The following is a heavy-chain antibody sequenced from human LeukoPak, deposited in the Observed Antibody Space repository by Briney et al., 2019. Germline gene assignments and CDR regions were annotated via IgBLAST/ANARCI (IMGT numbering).Heavy chain of an antibody. CDR2: ISGSGGST. CDR1: GFTFSSHN. J-gene: IGHJ4*02. CDR3: AKVPRLRRFDY. Sequence: GGSLRLSCAASGFTFSSHNMNWVRQAPGKGLEWVSAISGSGGSTYYADSVKGRFTISRDNSKNTLYLQMNSLRAEDTAVYYCAKVPRLRRFDYWGQGTLVTVSS. D-gene: IGHD1-14*01. V-gene: IGHV3-23*01.